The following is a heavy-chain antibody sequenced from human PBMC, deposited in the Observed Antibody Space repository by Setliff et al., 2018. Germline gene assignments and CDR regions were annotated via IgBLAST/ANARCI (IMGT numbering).Heavy chain of an antibody. CDR3: ARSLGSGSYYNSRPFYSDY. D-gene: IGHD3-10*01. J-gene: IGHJ4*02. CDR2: IDPSGNT. V-gene: IGHV4-4*07. CDR1: GGSISPYY. Sequence: SETLSLTCSVSGGSISPYYWIWIRQPAGRGLEWIGHIDPSGNTNYHPSLKSRVTISGDTSKNQFSLKLTSVTAADTAVYFCARSLGSGSYYNSRPFYSDYWGQGTLVTVSS.